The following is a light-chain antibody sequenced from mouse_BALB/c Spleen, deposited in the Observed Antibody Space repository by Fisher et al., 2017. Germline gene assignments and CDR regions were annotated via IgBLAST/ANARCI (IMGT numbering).Light chain of an antibody. J-gene: IGKJ5*01. V-gene: IGKV4-68*01. Sequence: IVITQSPAIMSASPGEKVTMTCSASSSVSYMYWYQQKPGSSPKPWIYGTSNLASGVPARFSGSGSGTSYSLTISSMEAEDAATYYCQQWSSSPLTFGAGTKLELK. CDR2: GTS. CDR3: QQWSSSPLT. CDR1: SSVSY.